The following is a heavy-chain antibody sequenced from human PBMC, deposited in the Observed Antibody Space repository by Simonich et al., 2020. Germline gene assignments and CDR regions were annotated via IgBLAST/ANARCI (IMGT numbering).Heavy chain of an antibody. CDR2: IYYRGSN. D-gene: IGHD6-13*01. CDR1: GGSISSSRYY. CDR3: ARHAGFAFDI. J-gene: IGHJ3*02. V-gene: IGHV4-39*01. Sequence: QLQLQESGPGLVKPSETLSLTCTVSGGSISSSRYYWGWIRQPPGKGLEWIGSIYYRGSNYYNPSLKSRVTISVDTSKNQFSLKLSSVTAADTAVYYCARHAGFAFDIWGQGTMVTVSS.